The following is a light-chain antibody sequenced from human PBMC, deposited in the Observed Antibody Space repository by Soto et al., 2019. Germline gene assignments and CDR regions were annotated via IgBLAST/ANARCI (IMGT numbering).Light chain of an antibody. V-gene: IGLV2-11*01. Sequence: QSVPTQPRSVSASPGQSVTISCTGTRSDVGGYNYVSWYQHHPGKAPKLMIYGVSARPSGVPDRFSGSKSGNTASLTISGLQAEDEADYYCCSYAGTPYVFGTGTKVTVL. CDR3: CSYAGTPYV. CDR2: GVS. J-gene: IGLJ1*01. CDR1: RSDVGGYNY.